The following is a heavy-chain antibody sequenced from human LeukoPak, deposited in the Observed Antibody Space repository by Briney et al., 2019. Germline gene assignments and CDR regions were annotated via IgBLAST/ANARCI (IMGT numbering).Heavy chain of an antibody. CDR3: AREETYSSSPALDY. J-gene: IGHJ4*02. CDR2: INHSGST. V-gene: IGHV4-34*01. D-gene: IGHD6-6*01. CDR1: GGSLSGYY. Sequence: PSETLSLTCAVYGGSLSGYYWSWIRQPPGKGLEWIGEINHSGSTNYNPSLKSRVTMSVDTSKNQFSLKLSSVTAADTAVYYCAREETYSSSPALDYWGQGTLVTVSS.